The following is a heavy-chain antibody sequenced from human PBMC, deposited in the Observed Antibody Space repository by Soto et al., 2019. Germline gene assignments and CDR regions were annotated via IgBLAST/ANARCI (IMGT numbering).Heavy chain of an antibody. V-gene: IGHV3-23*01. J-gene: IGHJ4*02. D-gene: IGHD4-17*01. CDR3: VKLLYYSDYHPFDF. CDR1: GFTFSSYA. CDR2: ISGSGVTT. Sequence: EVQLLESGGGSVQPGGSLRLSCAASGFTFSSYAMTWVRQAPGKGLEWVSTISGSGVTTYYADSVKGRFTISRGNSDNTLELQMNSLRVEDTAMYYCVKLLYYSDYHPFDFWGQGTLVTVSS.